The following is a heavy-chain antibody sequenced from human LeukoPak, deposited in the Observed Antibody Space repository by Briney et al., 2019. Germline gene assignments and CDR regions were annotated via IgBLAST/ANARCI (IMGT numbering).Heavy chain of an antibody. CDR1: GYTFTSYG. CDR2: ISAYNGNT. D-gene: IGHD3-3*01. Sequence: ASVKVSCKASGYTFTSYGISWVRQAPGQGLEWMGWISAYNGNTNYAQKLQGRVTMTTDTSTSTAYMELRSLGSDDTAVYYCARDGRFLEWLLGYFDYWGQGTLVTVSS. J-gene: IGHJ4*02. CDR3: ARDGRFLEWLLGYFDY. V-gene: IGHV1-18*01.